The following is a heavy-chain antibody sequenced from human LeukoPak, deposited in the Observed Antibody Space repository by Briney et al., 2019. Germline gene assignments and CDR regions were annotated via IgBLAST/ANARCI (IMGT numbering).Heavy chain of an antibody. V-gene: IGHV3-23*01. CDR3: AKNAITTVREPDCFDY. CDR2: ISGSGGST. Sequence: PGGSLRLSCVASGFTFSSYAMSWVRQAPGKGLEWVSDISGSGGSTYYADSVKGRFTISRDNSKKTLYLEMNSLRAEDTAVYYCAKNAITTVREPDCFDYWGQGTLVTVSS. J-gene: IGHJ4*02. CDR1: GFTFSSYA. D-gene: IGHD3-10*01.